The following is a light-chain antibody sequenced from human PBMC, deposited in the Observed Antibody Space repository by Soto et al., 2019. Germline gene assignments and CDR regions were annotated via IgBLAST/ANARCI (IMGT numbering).Light chain of an antibody. CDR3: QQTYSSPQFT. Sequence: IQMTQSPSSLSASVGDRVTISCRASQSISNSLNWYQQKPGRAPNLLIYTTSSLQRGVSSRFRGSGSGTAFTLTISSLQPEDFATYYCQQTYSSPQFTFGPGTTVDF. V-gene: IGKV1-39*01. CDR1: QSISNS. J-gene: IGKJ3*01. CDR2: TTS.